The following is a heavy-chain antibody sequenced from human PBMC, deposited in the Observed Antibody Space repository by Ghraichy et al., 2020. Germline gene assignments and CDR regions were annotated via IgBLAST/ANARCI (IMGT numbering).Heavy chain of an antibody. J-gene: IGHJ5*02. CDR1: GGSFSGYY. Sequence: SETLSLTCAVYGGSFSGYYWSWIRQPPGKGLEWIGEINHSGSTNYNPSLKSRVTISVDTSKNQFSLKLSSVTAADTAVYYCARGRTTRGYYYDSSGYYTRAVWFDPWGQGTLVTVSS. CDR3: ARGRTTRGYYYDSSGYYTRAVWFDP. CDR2: INHSGST. V-gene: IGHV4-34*01. D-gene: IGHD3-22*01.